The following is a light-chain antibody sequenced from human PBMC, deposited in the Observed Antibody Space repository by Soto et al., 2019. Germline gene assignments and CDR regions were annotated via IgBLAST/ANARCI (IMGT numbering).Light chain of an antibody. J-gene: IGLJ2*01. Sequence: QAVVTQPPSVSGAPGQRVTISCTGSSSNIGAGYDVHWYQQLPGTAPKLLIYGNSNRPSGVPDRFSGSKSSTSASLAITGLQAEDEADYYCQSYDSSLSGLLFGGGTKLTVL. CDR3: QSYDSSLSGLL. V-gene: IGLV1-40*01. CDR1: SSNIGAGYD. CDR2: GNS.